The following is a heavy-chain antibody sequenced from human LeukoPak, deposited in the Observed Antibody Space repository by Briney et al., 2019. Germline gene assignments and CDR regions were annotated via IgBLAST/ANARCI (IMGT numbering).Heavy chain of an antibody. Sequence: ASVKVSCKASGYTFTSYYMHWVRQAPGQGLEWMGIINPSGGSTSYAQKFQGRVTTTRDTSTSTVYMELSSLRSEDTAVYYCARGPIAVAGSKGASAFDIWGQGTMVTVSS. D-gene: IGHD6-19*01. V-gene: IGHV1-46*01. J-gene: IGHJ3*02. CDR1: GYTFTSYY. CDR3: ARGPIAVAGSKGASAFDI. CDR2: INPSGGST.